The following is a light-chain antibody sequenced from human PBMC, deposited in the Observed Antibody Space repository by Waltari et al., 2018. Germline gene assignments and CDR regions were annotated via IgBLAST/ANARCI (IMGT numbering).Light chain of an antibody. J-gene: IGLJ2*01. CDR2: GNT. CDR1: SSTIRAGHD. V-gene: IGLV1-40*01. CDR3: QSYDRSLSGSI. Sequence: QSALTPPPSVSGAPRQRVTISFTGRSSTIRAGHDVHWYQLLPGTAPKRLIYGNTNRPAGVPDRFSGSKSGTSASLAITGLQAEDEADYYCQSYDRSLSGSIFGGGTKLTVL.